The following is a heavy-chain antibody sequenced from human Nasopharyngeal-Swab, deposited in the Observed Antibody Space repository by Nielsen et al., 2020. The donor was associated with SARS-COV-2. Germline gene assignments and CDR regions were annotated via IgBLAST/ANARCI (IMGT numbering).Heavy chain of an antibody. CDR3: ARGVDYGSSGYYYREAFDI. Sequence: GGSLRLSCAASGFTFSSYAMSWVRQAPGKGLEWVSAISGSGGSTYYADSVKGRFTISRDNSKNTLYLQMNSLRAEDTAVYYCARGVDYGSSGYYYREAFDIWGQGTMVTVSS. CDR2: ISGSGGST. D-gene: IGHD3-22*01. CDR1: GFTFSSYA. V-gene: IGHV3-23*01. J-gene: IGHJ3*02.